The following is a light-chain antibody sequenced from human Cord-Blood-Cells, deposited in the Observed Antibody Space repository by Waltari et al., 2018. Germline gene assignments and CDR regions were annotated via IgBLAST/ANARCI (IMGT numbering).Light chain of an antibody. J-gene: IGLJ1*01. CDR3: SSYAGSNNYV. V-gene: IGLV2-8*01. Sequence: QSALTQPPSASGSPGQSVTISCTGTSSDVGGYNYVSWYQQHPGKAPKLMIDEVSTRPSGVRDRFAGSKSGDTASLTVAGLQAEDEADYYCSSYAGSNNYVFGTGTKVTVL. CDR1: SSDVGGYNY. CDR2: EVS.